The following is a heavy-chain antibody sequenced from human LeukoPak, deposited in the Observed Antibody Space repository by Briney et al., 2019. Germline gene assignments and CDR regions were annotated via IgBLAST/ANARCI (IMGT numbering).Heavy chain of an antibody. J-gene: IGHJ3*02. Sequence: SETLSLTCSVSDDSFSTHYWTWIRHPPGKGLEWIGYISSIGSTNYNPSLKSRVTITVDTSKKQFSLKMTSVTAADTAVYYCARDPSSRDYENDAFDIWGQGTMVTVSS. CDR3: ARDPSSRDYENDAFDI. D-gene: IGHD3-16*01. CDR1: DDSFSTHY. CDR2: ISSIGST. V-gene: IGHV4-59*11.